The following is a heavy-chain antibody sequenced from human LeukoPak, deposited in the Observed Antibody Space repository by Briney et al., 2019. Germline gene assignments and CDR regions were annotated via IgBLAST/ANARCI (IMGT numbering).Heavy chain of an antibody. CDR3: AGVTRRLDGFDI. V-gene: IGHV4-4*07. Sequence: SETLSLTCNVSGGSISSYYWSWIRQPAGKGLEWIGRMYTRGTTNYNPSLKSRVTMSADTSKNQLSLRLSSVTAADTAVYYCAGVTRRLDGFDIWGQGTMVTVSS. CDR2: MYTRGTT. CDR1: GGSISSYY. D-gene: IGHD5-24*01. J-gene: IGHJ3*02.